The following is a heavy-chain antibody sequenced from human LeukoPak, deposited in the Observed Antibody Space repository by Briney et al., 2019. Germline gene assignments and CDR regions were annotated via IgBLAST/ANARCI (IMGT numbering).Heavy chain of an antibody. CDR1: GFTVSTNS. J-gene: IGHJ4*02. D-gene: IGHD3-9*01. CDR3: AKFYDILTGYFDY. CDR2: IYSGDTT. Sequence: PGGSLRLSCAVSGFTVSTNSMTWVRQAPGKGLEWVSLIYSGDTTYYADSVKGRFTISRDNSKNTLYLLMNSLRAEDTAVYYCAKFYDILTGYFDYWGQGTLVTVSS. V-gene: IGHV3-66*01.